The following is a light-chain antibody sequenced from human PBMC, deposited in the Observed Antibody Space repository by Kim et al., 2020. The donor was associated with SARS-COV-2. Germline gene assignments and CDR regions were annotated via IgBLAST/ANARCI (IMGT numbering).Light chain of an antibody. V-gene: IGKV3-20*01. Sequence: EVVLTQSPGTLSLFPGERATLSCRASQSVGSRYLAWYQQKPGQAPRLLIYGTSNRDTGVPDRFSGSGSGTDFTLTINRLEPEDFALYYCQQYNSWLITFGQGTRLEIK. CDR3: QQYNSWLIT. CDR1: QSVGSRY. CDR2: GTS. J-gene: IGKJ5*01.